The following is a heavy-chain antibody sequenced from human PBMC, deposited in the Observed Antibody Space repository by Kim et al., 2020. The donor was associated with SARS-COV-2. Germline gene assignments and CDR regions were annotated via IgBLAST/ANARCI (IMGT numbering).Heavy chain of an antibody. CDR3: ARTYCGGDCYRPGRPGNGDWYFDL. D-gene: IGHD2-21*02. V-gene: IGHV4-30-4*01. CDR1: GGSISSGDYY. J-gene: IGHJ2*01. Sequence: SETLSLTCTVSGGSISSGDYYWSWIRQPPGKGLEWIGYIYYSGSTYYNPSLKSRVTISVDTSKNQFSLKLSSVTAADTAVYYCARTYCGGDCYRPGRPGNGDWYFDLWGRGTLVTVSS. CDR2: IYYSGST.